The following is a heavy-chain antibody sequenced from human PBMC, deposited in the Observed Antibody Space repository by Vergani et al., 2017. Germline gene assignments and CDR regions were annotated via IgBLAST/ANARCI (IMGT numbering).Heavy chain of an antibody. CDR1: GFTFSNAW. D-gene: IGHD6-25*01. J-gene: IGHJ4*02. CDR3: TTDCGSH. Sequence: EVQLVESGGGLVKPGGSLRLSCAASGFTFSNAWMSWVRQAPGKGLEWVGRIKSKPDGGTTDYAAPVKGRFIVSRDNSKNTLYLEMSSLKTEDTAVYYCTTDCGSHWGQGTLVTVSS. CDR2: IKSKPDGGTT. V-gene: IGHV3-15*01.